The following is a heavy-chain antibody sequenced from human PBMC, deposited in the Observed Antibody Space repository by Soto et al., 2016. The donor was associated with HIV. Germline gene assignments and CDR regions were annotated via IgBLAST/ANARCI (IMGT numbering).Heavy chain of an antibody. J-gene: IGHJ4*02. Sequence: QVQLEQWGAGLLKPSETLSLTCAVYSDSFSGYYWNWIRQPPGKGLEWIGEINHLGNTNYNMSLKSRITISADTNQFSLKMTSVTVGDTAMYYCARGRPYYGSGSSVDYWGQGTLVTVSS. CDR1: SDSFSGYY. D-gene: IGHD3-10*01. V-gene: IGHV4-34*02. CDR3: ARGRPYYGSGSSVDY. CDR2: INHLGNT.